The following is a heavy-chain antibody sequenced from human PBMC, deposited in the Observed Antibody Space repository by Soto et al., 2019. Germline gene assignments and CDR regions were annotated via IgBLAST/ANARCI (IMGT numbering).Heavy chain of an antibody. CDR1: GYTFTSYA. CDR2: INAGNGNT. D-gene: IGHD3-3*01. V-gene: IGHV1-3*01. J-gene: IGHJ5*02. Sequence: QVQLVQSGAEVKKPGASVKVSCKASGYTFTSYAMHWVRQAPGQRLEWMGWINAGNGNTKYSQKFQGRVTITRDTSASTAYMELSSLRYEDTAVYYCAREMPDYDFWSGNWFDPWGQGTLVTVSS. CDR3: AREMPDYDFWSGNWFDP.